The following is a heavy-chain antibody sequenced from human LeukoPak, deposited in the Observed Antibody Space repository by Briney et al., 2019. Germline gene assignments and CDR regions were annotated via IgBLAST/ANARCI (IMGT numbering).Heavy chain of an antibody. Sequence: ASVKVSCKASGYTFTSYGISWVRQAPGQGLEWMGWISAYNGNTNYAQKPQGRVTMTTDTSTSTAYMELRSLRSDDTAVYYCAARRDGYNYNAFDIWGQGTMATVSS. CDR1: GYTFTSYG. D-gene: IGHD5-24*01. CDR3: AARRDGYNYNAFDI. V-gene: IGHV1-18*01. CDR2: ISAYNGNT. J-gene: IGHJ3*02.